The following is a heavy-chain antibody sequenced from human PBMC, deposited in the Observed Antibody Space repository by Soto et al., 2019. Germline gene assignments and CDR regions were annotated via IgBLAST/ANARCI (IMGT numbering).Heavy chain of an antibody. CDR1: GVSVRSYT. Sequence: QLQLQESGPGQVRPSETLSLTCIVSGVSVRSYTWSWVRQPANKVLEWIGRVFSSVSATYNPSLKRRVSISMDTPENRISLKLDSVTAADAGVYFCARDGMTTGDTWGPGTLVTVSS. D-gene: IGHD2-21*02. J-gene: IGHJ4*02. CDR3: ARDGMTTGDT. V-gene: IGHV4-4*07. CDR2: VFSSVSA.